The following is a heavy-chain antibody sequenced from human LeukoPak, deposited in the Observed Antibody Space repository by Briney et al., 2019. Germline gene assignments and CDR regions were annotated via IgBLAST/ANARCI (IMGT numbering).Heavy chain of an antibody. CDR1: GFTFSNYG. J-gene: IGHJ6*03. CDR2: ISGSGGST. CDR3: AKDGIPPNYYYYMDV. Sequence: PGGSLRLSCAASGFTFSNYGMSWVRQAPGKGLDWVSTISGSGGSTYYADSVKGRFTISRDNSKNTLYLQMNSLRAEDTAVYYCAKDGIPPNYYYYMDVWGKGTTVTISS. V-gene: IGHV3-23*01.